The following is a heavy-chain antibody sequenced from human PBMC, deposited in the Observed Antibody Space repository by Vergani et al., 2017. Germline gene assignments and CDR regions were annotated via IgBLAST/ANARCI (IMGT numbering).Heavy chain of an antibody. Sequence: QVQLQESGPGLVKPSETLSLTCTVSGGSISSYYWSWIRQPPGKGLEWIGYIYYSGSTNYNPSLKSRVTISVDTSKNQFSLKLSSGTAADTAVYYCSRDGQTYYYDLWGQGTLVTVSS. CDR2: IYYSGST. CDR3: SRDGQTYYYDL. CDR1: GGSISSYY. V-gene: IGHV4-59*01. J-gene: IGHJ4*02.